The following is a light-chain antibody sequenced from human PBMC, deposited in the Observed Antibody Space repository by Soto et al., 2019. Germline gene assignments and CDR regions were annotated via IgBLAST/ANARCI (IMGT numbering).Light chain of an antibody. V-gene: IGKV3-11*01. J-gene: IGKJ1*01. CDR2: DAS. CDR1: QSVSSY. Sequence: EIVLTQSPATLSLSPGEXATLSCRASQSVSSYLAWYQQKPGQAPRLLIYDASNRATGIPARFSGSGSGTDFTLTISSLQPADFATYNCQQSYTTPWTFGQGTKVDIK. CDR3: QQSYTTPWT.